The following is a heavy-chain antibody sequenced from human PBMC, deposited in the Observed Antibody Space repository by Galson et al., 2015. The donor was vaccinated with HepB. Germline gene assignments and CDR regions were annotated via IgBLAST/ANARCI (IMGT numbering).Heavy chain of an antibody. Sequence: CAISGDSVSSNSAAWNWIRQSPSRGLEWLGRTYYRSKWYNDYAVSVKSRITINPDTSKNQFSLQLNSVTPEDTAVYYCARDRFFPMVRGVILPNWFDPWGQGTLVTVSS. CDR2: TYYRSKWYN. D-gene: IGHD3-10*01. CDR3: ARDRFFPMVRGVILPNWFDP. V-gene: IGHV6-1*01. CDR1: GDSVSSNSAA. J-gene: IGHJ5*02.